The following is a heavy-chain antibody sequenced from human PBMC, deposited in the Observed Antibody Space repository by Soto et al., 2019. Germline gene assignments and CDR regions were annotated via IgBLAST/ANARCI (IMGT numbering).Heavy chain of an antibody. Sequence: SGPTLVNPTQTLTLTCTFSGFSLSTSGMCVSWIRQPPGKALEWLARIDWDDDKYYSTSLKTRLTISKDTSKNQVVLTMTNMDPVDTATYYCARNYYDSRPRMYYFDYWGQGTLVTGSS. D-gene: IGHD3-22*01. CDR2: IDWDDDK. CDR3: ARNYYDSRPRMYYFDY. V-gene: IGHV2-70*11. CDR1: GFSLSTSGMC. J-gene: IGHJ4*02.